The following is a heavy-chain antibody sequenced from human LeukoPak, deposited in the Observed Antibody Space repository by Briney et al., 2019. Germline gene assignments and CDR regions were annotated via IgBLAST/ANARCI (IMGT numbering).Heavy chain of an antibody. J-gene: IGHJ4*02. V-gene: IGHV3-23*01. CDR3: AKVSGNSYYYFDY. CDR2: ISGSGGST. CDR1: GFTFSSYA. D-gene: IGHD3-22*01. Sequence: PGGSLRLSCAASGFTFSSYAMSWVRQAPGKGLEWVSAISGSGGSTYYAGSVKGRFTISRDNSKNTLYLQMNSLRADDTAVYYCAKVSGNSYYYFDYWGQGSLVTVSS.